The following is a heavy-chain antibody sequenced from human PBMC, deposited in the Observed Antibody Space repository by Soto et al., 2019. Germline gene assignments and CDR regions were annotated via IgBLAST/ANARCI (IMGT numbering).Heavy chain of an antibody. CDR3: AREYRGSYNFDY. J-gene: IGHJ4*02. Sequence: QVQLVQSGAEVKKPGASVKVSCKTSGYTFASYYMHWVRQAPGQGLEYMGIINPSGGSARYTQKFQGRVTMTRDTFTSIVYMELSSLISEDTAVYYFAREYRGSYNFDYWGQGTLVTVSS. CDR1: GYTFASYY. V-gene: IGHV1-46*01. CDR2: INPSGGSA. D-gene: IGHD1-26*01.